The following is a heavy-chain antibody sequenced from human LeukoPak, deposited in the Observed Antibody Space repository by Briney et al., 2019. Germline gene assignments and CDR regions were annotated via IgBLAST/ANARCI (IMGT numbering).Heavy chain of an antibody. D-gene: IGHD1-26*01. CDR2: ISYDTIVK. CDR1: GFTFSTYA. V-gene: IGHV3-30-3*01. Sequence: GGSLRLSCAASGFTFSTYAMHWIRQAPGKGLEWVAVISYDTIVKFYADSVKGRLTISRDNSKDALYLQMDSLRAEDTAVYYCARVSVVGATRSDAFDIWGQGTMVTVSS. J-gene: IGHJ3*02. CDR3: ARVSVVGATRSDAFDI.